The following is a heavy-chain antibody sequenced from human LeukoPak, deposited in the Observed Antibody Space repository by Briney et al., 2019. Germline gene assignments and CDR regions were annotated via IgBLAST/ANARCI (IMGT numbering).Heavy chain of an antibody. CDR2: IYPGDSET. Sequence: GESLKISCKGSGYSFTSYWIGWVRQMPGKGLEWMGIIYPGDSETRYSPSFQGQVTISADKAISTAYLQWSTLKASDTAMYYCARLKWGSFRHFDYWGQGTLATVSS. V-gene: IGHV5-51*01. CDR3: ARLKWGSFRHFDY. D-gene: IGHD7-27*01. CDR1: GYSFTSYW. J-gene: IGHJ4*02.